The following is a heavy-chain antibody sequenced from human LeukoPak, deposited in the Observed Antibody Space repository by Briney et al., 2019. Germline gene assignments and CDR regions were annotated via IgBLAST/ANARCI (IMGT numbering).Heavy chain of an antibody. CDR2: INPCGGST. D-gene: IGHD1-26*01. Sequence: ASVKVSCKASGYTFTSYYMYWVRQAPGQGLEWMGIINPCGGSTSYAQKFQGRVTMTRDTSTSTVYMELSSLRSEDTAVYYCARPSGSYYVPDSGYFDLWGRGTLVTVSS. J-gene: IGHJ2*01. CDR1: GYTFTSYY. V-gene: IGHV1-46*01. CDR3: ARPSGSYYVPDSGYFDL.